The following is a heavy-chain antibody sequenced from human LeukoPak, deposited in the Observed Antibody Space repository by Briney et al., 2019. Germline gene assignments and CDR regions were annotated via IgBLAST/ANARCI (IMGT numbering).Heavy chain of an antibody. CDR3: ARQTGSGLFILP. J-gene: IGHJ4*02. V-gene: IGHV4-39*01. CDR1: GVSISSSNSY. Sequence: SETLSLTCTVSGVSISSSNSYWGWIRQPPGKGLEWIGSIYYSGNTYYNASLKSHVSISIDTSKNQFSLRLTSVTAADTAVYYCARQTGSGLFILPGGQGTLVTVSS. CDR2: IYYSGNT. D-gene: IGHD3/OR15-3a*01.